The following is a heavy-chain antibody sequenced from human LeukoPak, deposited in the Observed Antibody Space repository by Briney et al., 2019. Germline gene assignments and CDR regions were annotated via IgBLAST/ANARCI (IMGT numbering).Heavy chain of an antibody. CDR3: AEGSPLGYCSGGSCYPRY. J-gene: IGHJ4*02. D-gene: IGHD2-15*01. CDR1: GFTFSSHA. CDR2: ISGSGGST. Sequence: QPGASLRLSCAASGFTFSSHAMTWVRQAPGKGLEWVSVISGSGGSTYYADSVKGRFTVSRDNSKNTLYLQMSRLRAEDTAVYYCAEGSPLGYCSGGSCYPRYWGQGTLVTVSS. V-gene: IGHV3-23*01.